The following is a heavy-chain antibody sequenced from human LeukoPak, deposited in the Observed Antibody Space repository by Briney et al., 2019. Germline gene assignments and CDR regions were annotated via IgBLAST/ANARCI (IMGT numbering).Heavy chain of an antibody. V-gene: IGHV3-66*01. D-gene: IGHD3-9*01. Sequence: GGPLRPSCAASGFTVSRNHKSWVRQGPGKGLEWVSIIYSGGSTYYADSVKGRFTISRDNSKNTLYLQMNSLRAEDTAVYYCARVDGAFDIWGQGTMVTVSS. J-gene: IGHJ3*02. CDR3: ARVDGAFDI. CDR1: GFTVSRNH. CDR2: IYSGGST.